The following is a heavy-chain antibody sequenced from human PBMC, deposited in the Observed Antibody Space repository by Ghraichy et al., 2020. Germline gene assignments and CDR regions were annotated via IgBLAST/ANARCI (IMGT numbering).Heavy chain of an antibody. CDR2: IWYDGNTQ. CDR1: GFTFRSFG. V-gene: IGHV3-33*01. J-gene: IGHJ6*03. D-gene: IGHD1-20*01. Sequence: GESLNISCGASGFTFRSFGMHWVRQAPGKGLEWVAAIWYDGNTQYYADSVKGRFTMSRDNSKNTLFLQMNSLGAEDTAVYYCARDGSLSGTPYIYYYMDVWGKGTTVTVSS. CDR3: ARDGSLSGTPYIYYYMDV.